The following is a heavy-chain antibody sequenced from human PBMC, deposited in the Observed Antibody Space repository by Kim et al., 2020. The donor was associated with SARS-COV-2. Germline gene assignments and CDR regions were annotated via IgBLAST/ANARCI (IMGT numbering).Heavy chain of an antibody. CDR3: ARQGDSSSWYGGGFDY. Sequence: GSLSLTCTVSGGSISSSSYYWGWIRQPPGKGLEWIGSIYYSGSTYYNPSLKSRVTISVDTSKNQFSLKLSSVTAADTAVYYCARQGDSSSWYGGGFDYWGQGTLVTVSS. CDR1: GGSISSSSYY. V-gene: IGHV4-39*01. CDR2: IYYSGST. J-gene: IGHJ4*02. D-gene: IGHD6-13*01.